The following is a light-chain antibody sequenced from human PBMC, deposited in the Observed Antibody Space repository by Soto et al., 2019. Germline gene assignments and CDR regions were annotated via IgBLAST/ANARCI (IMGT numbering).Light chain of an antibody. CDR3: QSYDNSLSGAWV. CDR1: NGDFGGYNY. CDR2: EVT. Sequence: QSVLTQPASVSGSPGQSVTISCTGTNGDFGGYNYVSWYQQHPGKAPKLMIYEVTHRPSGVSYRFSGSKSGNTASLTISGLQAADEADYFCQSYDNSLSGAWVFGGGTQLTVL. J-gene: IGLJ3*02. V-gene: IGLV2-14*01.